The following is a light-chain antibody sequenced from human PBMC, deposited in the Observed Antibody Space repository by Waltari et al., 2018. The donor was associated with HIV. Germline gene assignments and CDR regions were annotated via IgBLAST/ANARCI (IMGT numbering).Light chain of an antibody. CDR2: EVN. V-gene: IGLV2-8*01. J-gene: IGLJ2*01. CDR1: SSDVGRYDY. Sequence: QSALTQPPSASGSLGQSVTISCTGSSSDVGRYDYVSWYQQHPGKAPKLLIFEVNKLPSGVPDRFSGSKSGNTASLTGSGLQAEDEAEYSCSSYAGINPVIFGGGTTLTVL. CDR3: SSYAGINPVI.